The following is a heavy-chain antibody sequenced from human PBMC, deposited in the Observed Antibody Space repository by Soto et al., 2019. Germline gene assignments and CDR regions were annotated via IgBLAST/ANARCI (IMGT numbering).Heavy chain of an antibody. CDR3: ARNGGSTWYYFDS. J-gene: IGHJ4*02. Sequence: QVQLQQWGAGLLKPSETLSLTCAVNGGSFTGYYGCWIRQSPGKGLEWIGEVSHTGRTNYNPSLKSRVTISIDTSNTQFFLNLNSVTAADTGVYYCARNGGSTWYYFDSWGQGTVVTVSS. CDR1: GGSFTGYY. V-gene: IGHV4-34*01. CDR2: VSHTGRT. D-gene: IGHD6-13*01.